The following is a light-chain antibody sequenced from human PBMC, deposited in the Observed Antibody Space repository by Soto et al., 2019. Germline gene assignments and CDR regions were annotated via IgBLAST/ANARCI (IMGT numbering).Light chain of an antibody. CDR2: GAS. Sequence: IVLAQSRGTHSLSPGESASLSCRASQSGSGNFLAWYQEKPGQAPRLLIYGASSRATGIPARFSGSGSGTDFTLTISSLEPEDFAVYYCQQRSNWPLTFGGGTKVDI. CDR1: QSGSGNF. J-gene: IGKJ4*01. V-gene: IGKV3D-20*02. CDR3: QQRSNWPLT.